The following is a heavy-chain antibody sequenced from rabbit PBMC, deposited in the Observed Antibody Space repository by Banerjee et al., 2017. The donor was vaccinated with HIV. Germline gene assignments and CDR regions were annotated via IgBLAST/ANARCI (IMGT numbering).Heavy chain of an antibody. D-gene: IGHD4-1*01. CDR3: VRVVAGVDVKL. CDR1: GFAFSHNYW. Sequence: YLGYLAKPEASLTLTCTASGFAFSHNYWMCWVRQAPGKGLEWIGYIDPVFGSSLYADWVSGRFTISSHNAQNTLYLQLNSLTAADTATYFCVRVVAGVDVKLWGKGNMVTVS. J-gene: IGHJ4*01. V-gene: IGHV1S45*01. CDR2: IDPVFGSS.